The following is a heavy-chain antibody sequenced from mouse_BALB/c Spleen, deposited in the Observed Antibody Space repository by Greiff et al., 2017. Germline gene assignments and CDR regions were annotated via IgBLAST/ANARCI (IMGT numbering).Heavy chain of an antibody. CDR2: ISTYYGDA. CDR1: GYTFTDYA. V-gene: IGHV1S137*01. D-gene: IGHD4-1*01. J-gene: IGHJ2*01. Sequence: VQLQESGAELVRPGVSVKISCKGSGYTFTDYAMHWVKQSHAKSLEWIGVISTYYGDASYNQKFKGKATMTVDKSSSTAYMELARLTSEDSAIYYCARNWDVGYFDYWGQGTTLTVSS. CDR3: ARNWDVGYFDY.